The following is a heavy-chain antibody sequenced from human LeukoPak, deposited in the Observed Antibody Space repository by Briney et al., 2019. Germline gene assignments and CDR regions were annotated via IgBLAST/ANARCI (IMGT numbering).Heavy chain of an antibody. V-gene: IGHV5-51*01. D-gene: IGHD5-12*01. Sequence: GESLQISCKGSGYSFTSYWIGWGRQLPGKGLEWMGIIYPGDSDTRYSPSFQGQVTIPADKSISTAYLQWSSLKASDTAMYYCARHAIPDTHSGYYYWGQGTLVTVSS. CDR3: ARHAIPDTHSGYYY. CDR2: IYPGDSDT. J-gene: IGHJ4*02. CDR1: GYSFTSYW.